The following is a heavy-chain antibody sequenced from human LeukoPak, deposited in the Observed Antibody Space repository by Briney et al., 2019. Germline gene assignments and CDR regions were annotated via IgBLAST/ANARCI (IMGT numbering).Heavy chain of an antibody. Sequence: GGSLRLSCAASGFTFSSYGMHWVRQAPGKGLERVAVISYDGSNKYYADSVKGRFTISRDNSKNTLYLQMDSLRAEDTAVYYCAKDLWYYGSGSYYNTGYYYYGMDVWGKGTTVTVSS. D-gene: IGHD3-10*01. CDR3: AKDLWYYGSGSYYNTGYYYYGMDV. CDR1: GFTFSSYG. V-gene: IGHV3-30*18. CDR2: ISYDGSNK. J-gene: IGHJ6*04.